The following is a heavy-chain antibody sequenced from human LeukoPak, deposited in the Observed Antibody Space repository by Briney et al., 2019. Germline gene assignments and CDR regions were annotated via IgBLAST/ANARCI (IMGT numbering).Heavy chain of an antibody. Sequence: GGSLRLSCAASGFTFTNYAMSWVRQAPGKGLEWVSAISGSGGSTYYADSVKGRFTISRDNSKNTLCLQMNSLRAEDTAVYYCAKDWTMIPGGDSWFDPWGQGTLVTVSS. CDR3: AKDWTMIPGGDSWFDP. J-gene: IGHJ5*02. D-gene: IGHD3-22*01. V-gene: IGHV3-23*01. CDR1: GFTFTNYA. CDR2: ISGSGGST.